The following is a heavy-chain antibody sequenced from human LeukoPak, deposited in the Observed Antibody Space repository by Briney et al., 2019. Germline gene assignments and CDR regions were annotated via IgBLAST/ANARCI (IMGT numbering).Heavy chain of an antibody. D-gene: IGHD1-1*01. CDR3: ARVGGDNWNVRDY. J-gene: IGHJ4*02. Sequence: PSETLSLTCTVSGGSISSYYWSWIRQPPGKGLEWVGEINHSGSTNYNPSLKSRVTISVDTSKNQFSLKLSSVTAADTAVYYCARVGGDNWNVRDYWGQGTLVTVSS. V-gene: IGHV4-34*01. CDR2: INHSGST. CDR1: GGSISSYY.